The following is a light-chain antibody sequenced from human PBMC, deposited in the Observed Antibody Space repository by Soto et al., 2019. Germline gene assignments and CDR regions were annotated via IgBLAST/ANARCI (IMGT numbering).Light chain of an antibody. V-gene: IGLV2-14*03. CDR1: SSDVGGHDS. J-gene: IGLJ1*01. Sequence: QSALTQPASVSGSPGQSITISCTGSSSDVGGHDSVSWYQHHPGRAPQLVIFDVRNLPSGVSSRFSGSKSANTASLTISGLQAEDEADYYCASYTDSHTYVFGTGTKLTVL. CDR2: DVR. CDR3: ASYTDSHTYV.